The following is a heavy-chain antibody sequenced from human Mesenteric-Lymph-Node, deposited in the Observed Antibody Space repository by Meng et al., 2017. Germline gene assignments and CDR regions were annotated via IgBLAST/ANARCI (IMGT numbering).Heavy chain of an antibody. V-gene: IGHV4-39*01. Sequence: LELQEWGSGLGKTSENLSLPRHFVGCSIISNSYDWTWIRQPPGEGMEWFGSVVYSGTTYYTSSLKSRVSISVDTSKKQFSLKLSSVTAADKAVYYCARHHHSPTFDYWGQGTLVTVSS. CDR3: ARHHHSPTFDY. D-gene: IGHD1-14*01. J-gene: IGHJ4*02. CDR2: VVYSGTT. CDR1: GCSIISNSYD.